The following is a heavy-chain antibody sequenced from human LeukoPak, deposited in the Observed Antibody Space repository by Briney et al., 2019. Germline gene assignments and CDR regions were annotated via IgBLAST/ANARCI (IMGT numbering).Heavy chain of an antibody. CDR3: ARESLGATRDLDY. J-gene: IGHJ4*02. CDR2: ISSSSSTI. CDR1: GFTFSSYS. V-gene: IGHV3-48*01. Sequence: GGSLRLSCAASGFTFSSYSMNWVRQAPGKGLEWVSYISSSSSTIYYADSVKGRFTISRDNAKNSLYLQMNSLRAEDTAVYYCARESLGATRDLDYWGQGTLVTVSS. D-gene: IGHD1-26*01.